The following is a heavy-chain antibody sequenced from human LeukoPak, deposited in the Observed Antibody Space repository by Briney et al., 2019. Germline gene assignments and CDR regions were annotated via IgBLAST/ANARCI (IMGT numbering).Heavy chain of an antibody. Sequence: ASVRVSCKASGYTFTSYDINWVRQATGQGLEWMGWMNPNSGNTGYEQKFQGRATMTRNTSISTAYMELSSLRSEDTAVYYCARVYRQLRPYYFDYWGQGTLVTVSS. D-gene: IGHD4-23*01. J-gene: IGHJ4*02. CDR1: GYTFTSYD. V-gene: IGHV1-8*01. CDR3: ARVYRQLRPYYFDY. CDR2: MNPNSGNT.